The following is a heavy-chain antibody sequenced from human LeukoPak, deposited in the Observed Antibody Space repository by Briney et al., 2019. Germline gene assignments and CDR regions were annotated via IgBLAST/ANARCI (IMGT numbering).Heavy chain of an antibody. CDR3: AKPATHSGYSYGYQLNFDY. Sequence: GGSLRLSCAASGFTFSSYEMNWVRQAPGKGLEWVSYISSSGSTIYYVDSVKGRFTISRDNAKNTLYLQMNSLRAEDTAVYYCAKPATHSGYSYGYQLNFDYWGQGTLVTVSS. J-gene: IGHJ4*02. D-gene: IGHD5-18*01. V-gene: IGHV3-48*03. CDR2: ISSSGSTI. CDR1: GFTFSSYE.